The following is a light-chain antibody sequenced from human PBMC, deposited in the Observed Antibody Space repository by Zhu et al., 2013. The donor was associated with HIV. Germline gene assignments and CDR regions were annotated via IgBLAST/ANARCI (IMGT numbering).Light chain of an antibody. CDR2: EVS. CDR1: SSNVGNYDL. Sequence: QSALTQPASVSGSPGQSITISCTGTSSNVGNYDLVSWYQQHAGKAPKLMIYEVSKRPSGVSNRFSGSKSGNTASLTISGLQAEDEADYYCSSYTTTSTPLVFGGGTKLTVL. J-gene: IGLJ2*01. V-gene: IGLV2-14*02. CDR3: SSYTTTSTPLV.